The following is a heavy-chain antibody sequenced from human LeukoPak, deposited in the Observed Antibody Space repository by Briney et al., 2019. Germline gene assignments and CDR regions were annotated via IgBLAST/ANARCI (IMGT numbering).Heavy chain of an antibody. CDR2: ISNTGSTV. D-gene: IGHD2-8*01. V-gene: IGHV3-11*01. CDR1: GFTFSDYY. Sequence: GGSLRLSCAASGFTFSDYYMTWIRQAPGKGLEWLSYISNTGSTVFYADSVMGRFTVSRDNAKRSLYLQIKSLRDDDTAVYHCALGTINKDYYFGMDVWGQGTTVTVSS. CDR3: ALGTINKDYYFGMDV. J-gene: IGHJ6*02.